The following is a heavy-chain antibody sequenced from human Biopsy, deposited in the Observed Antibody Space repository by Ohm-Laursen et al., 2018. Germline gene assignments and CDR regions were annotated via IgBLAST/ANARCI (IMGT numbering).Heavy chain of an antibody. D-gene: IGHD3-22*01. CDR2: ITSSGDTT. Sequence: SLRLSCSASGFTFSSYAMSWVRQAPGKGLEWVSAITSSGDTTYYSDSVKGRFTISRDSSKNTLHLQMNSLRAEDTAVYYCAKDQGYYYDRSVYYYFDYWGQGTLVTVS. CDR1: GFTFSSYA. V-gene: IGHV3-23*01. CDR3: AKDQGYYYDRSVYYYFDY. J-gene: IGHJ4*02.